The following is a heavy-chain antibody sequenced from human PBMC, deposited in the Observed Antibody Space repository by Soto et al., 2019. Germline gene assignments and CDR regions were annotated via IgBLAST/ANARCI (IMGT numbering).Heavy chain of an antibody. CDR1: GYSFTNYW. CDR3: AGRYYDSSGQSDNWFDP. V-gene: IGHV5-51*01. CDR2: IYPGDSDT. D-gene: IGHD3-22*01. Sequence: GESLKISCKGSGYSFTNYWIAWVRQMPGKGLEWMGIIYPGDSDTRYGPSFQGQVTISADKSLSTAYLQWSSLKASDTAMYYCAGRYYDSSGQSDNWFDPWGQGTLVTVSS. J-gene: IGHJ5*02.